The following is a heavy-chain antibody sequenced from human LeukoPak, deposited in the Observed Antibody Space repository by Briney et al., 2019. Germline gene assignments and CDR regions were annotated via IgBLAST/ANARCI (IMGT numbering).Heavy chain of an antibody. J-gene: IGHJ5*02. V-gene: IGHV1-69*04. CDR3: AREFHYDFWSGYRGIDP. D-gene: IGHD3-3*01. CDR1: GGTFSSYA. CDR2: IIPILGIA. Sequence: SVKVSCKASGGTFSSYAISWVRQAPGQGLEWMGRIIPILGIANYAQKFQGRVTITADKSTSTAYVELSSLRSEDTAVYYCAREFHYDFWSGYRGIDPWGQGTLVTVSS.